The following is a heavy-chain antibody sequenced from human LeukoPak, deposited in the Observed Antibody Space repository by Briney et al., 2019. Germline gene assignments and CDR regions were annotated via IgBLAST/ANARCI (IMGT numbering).Heavy chain of an antibody. J-gene: IGHJ4*02. D-gene: IGHD3-22*01. V-gene: IGHV1-18*01. CDR3: ARDDWYYYDSSGSAFDY. Sequence: ASVKVSCKASGYTFTSYGISWVRQAPGQGLEWMGWISAYNGNTNYAQKLQGRVSMTTDTSTSTAYMELGSLRSDDTAVYYCARDDWYYYDSSGSAFDYWGQGTLVTVSS. CDR2: ISAYNGNT. CDR1: GYTFTSYG.